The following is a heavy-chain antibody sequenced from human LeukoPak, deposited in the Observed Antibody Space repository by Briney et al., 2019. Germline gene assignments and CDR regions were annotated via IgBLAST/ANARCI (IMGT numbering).Heavy chain of an antibody. CDR1: GFKFSGYS. J-gene: IGHJ4*02. V-gene: IGHV3-21*01. D-gene: IGHD2-15*01. Sequence: GESLGLSCEASGFKFSGYSMNWVRQAPGKGLEWVSSISSSSYIYYADSVKGRFTFSRVNAKNALYLQIDSLRAEDTAVYYCARDMEGHCSGGSCTAFDSWGPGTLVTVSS. CDR3: ARDMEGHCSGGSCTAFDS. CDR2: ISSSSYI.